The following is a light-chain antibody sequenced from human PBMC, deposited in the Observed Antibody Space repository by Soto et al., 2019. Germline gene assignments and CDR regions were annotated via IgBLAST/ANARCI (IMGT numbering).Light chain of an antibody. CDR1: SSNIGSTYD. Sequence: QSVLTHPPSVSVAPGQRVTLSCTGSSSNIGSTYDVQWYQQLPGTAPKLLIHGNTDRPSGVPDRFSGSKSGTSASLAITGLQADDEADYYCQSYDDSLSVHYVFGTGTKVTVL. CDR2: GNT. J-gene: IGLJ1*01. V-gene: IGLV1-40*01. CDR3: QSYDDSLSVHYV.